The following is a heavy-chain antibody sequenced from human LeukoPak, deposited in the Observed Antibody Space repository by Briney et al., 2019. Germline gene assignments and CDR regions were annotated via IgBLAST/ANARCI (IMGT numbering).Heavy chain of an antibody. J-gene: IGHJ4*02. CDR1: GGSISSYY. V-gene: IGHV4-59*01. Sequence: SETLSLTCTVSGGSISSYYWSWIRQPPGKGLEWSGYIYYSGSTDYNPSLKSRVTISVDTSKNQFSLKLSSVTAADTAVYYCAREWELVYFDYWGQGTLVTVSS. CDR2: IYYSGST. CDR3: AREWELVYFDY. D-gene: IGHD1-26*01.